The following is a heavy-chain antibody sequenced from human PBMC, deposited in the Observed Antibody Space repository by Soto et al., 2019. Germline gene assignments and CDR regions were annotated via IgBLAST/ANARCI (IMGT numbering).Heavy chain of an antibody. CDR2: ISYDGSNK. V-gene: IGHV3-30-3*01. CDR1: GFTFSSYA. J-gene: IGHJ4*02. CDR3: ARDSKPNYLDWPHPDY. D-gene: IGHD3-9*01. Sequence: QVQLVESGGGVVQPGRSLRLSCAASGFTFSSYAMHWVRQAPGKGLEWVAVISYDGSNKYYADSVKGRFTISRDNSKNTLYLQMNSLRAEDTAVYYCARDSKPNYLDWPHPDYWGQGTLVTVSS.